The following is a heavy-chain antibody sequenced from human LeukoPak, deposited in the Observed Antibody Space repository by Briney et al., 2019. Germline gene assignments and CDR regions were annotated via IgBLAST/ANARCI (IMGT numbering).Heavy chain of an antibody. Sequence: SETLSLTCTVSGGSISSSSYYWGWIRQPPGKGLEWIGSIYNSGSTYYNPSLKSRVTISVDTSKNQFSLKLSSVTAADTAVYYCARHIARFHPRGGFDYWGQGTLVTVSS. D-gene: IGHD2-15*01. CDR1: GGSISSSSYY. J-gene: IGHJ4*02. V-gene: IGHV4-39*01. CDR2: IYNSGST. CDR3: ARHIARFHPRGGFDY.